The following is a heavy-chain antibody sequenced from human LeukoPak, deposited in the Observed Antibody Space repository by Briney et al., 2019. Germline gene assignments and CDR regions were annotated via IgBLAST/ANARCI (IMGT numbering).Heavy chain of an antibody. J-gene: IGHJ4*02. CDR2: ISSSSSTI. CDR3: ARDSYGSGSYSGLY. D-gene: IGHD3-10*01. V-gene: IGHV3-48*01. Sequence: GGSLRLSCAASGFTFSSYEMNWVRQAPGKGLEWVSYISSSSSTIYYADSVKGRFTISRDNAKNSLYLQMNSLRAEDTAVYYCARDSYGSGSYSGLYWGQGTLVTVSS. CDR1: GFTFSSYE.